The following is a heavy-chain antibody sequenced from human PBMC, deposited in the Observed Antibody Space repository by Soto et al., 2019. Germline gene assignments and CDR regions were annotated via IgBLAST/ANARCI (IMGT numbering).Heavy chain of an antibody. J-gene: IGHJ5*02. D-gene: IGHD2-15*01. V-gene: IGHV1-3*01. CDR3: ARGIATGQLDP. CDR1: GYTFTSYN. Sequence: ASVKVSCKASGYTFTSYNMNRVRQAPGQRLEWMGWINPDNGNTKSSQKFQDRVIITRDTSASTAYMDLSSLRSEDTAVYYCARGIATGQLDPWGQGTLVTVSS. CDR2: INPDNGNT.